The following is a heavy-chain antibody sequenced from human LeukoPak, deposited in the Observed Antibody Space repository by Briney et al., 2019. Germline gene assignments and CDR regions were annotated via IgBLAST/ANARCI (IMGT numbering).Heavy chain of an antibody. J-gene: IGHJ4*02. Sequence: SETLSLTCAVYGGSFSGYQWTWIRQPPGKGLEWIGEINHSGSTNYNPSLKSRVTISVDTSKNQFSLKLSSVTAADTAVYYCARHGIRSGYCTNGVCPRVYYFDYWGQGTLVTVSS. V-gene: IGHV4-34*01. CDR2: INHSGST. CDR3: ARHGIRSGYCTNGVCPRVYYFDY. D-gene: IGHD2-8*01. CDR1: GGSFSGYQ.